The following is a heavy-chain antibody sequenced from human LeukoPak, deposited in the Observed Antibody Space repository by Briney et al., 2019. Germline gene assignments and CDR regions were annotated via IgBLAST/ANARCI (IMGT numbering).Heavy chain of an antibody. J-gene: IGHJ4*02. Sequence: GGSLRLSCAASGFTFSSYWMSWVRQAPGKGLEWVANIKQDGSEKYYVDSVKGRFTISRDNAKNQLYLHMDSLRVEDTAVYYCARANYASGSYSQYFDYWGQGTLVTVSS. D-gene: IGHD3-10*01. CDR2: IKQDGSEK. CDR1: GFTFSSYW. CDR3: ARANYASGSYSQYFDY. V-gene: IGHV3-7*01.